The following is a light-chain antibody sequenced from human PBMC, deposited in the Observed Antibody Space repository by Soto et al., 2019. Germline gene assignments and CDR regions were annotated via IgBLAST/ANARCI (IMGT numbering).Light chain of an antibody. CDR2: GAS. V-gene: IGKV3-20*01. CDR3: QQYGSSPLT. Sequence: EIVLTQSPGTLSLSPGERATLSCRASQSVTYSFLAWYQQKPGQAPRLLIYGASSRATGIPDRFSGSGYGTDFTLTISRLEPEDFAVYYCQQYGSSPLTFGGGTKVEIK. CDR1: QSVTYSF. J-gene: IGKJ4*01.